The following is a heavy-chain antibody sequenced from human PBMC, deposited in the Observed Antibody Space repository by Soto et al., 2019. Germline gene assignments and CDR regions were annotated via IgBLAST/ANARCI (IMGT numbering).Heavy chain of an antibody. CDR1: GFTFSNAW. Sequence: EVQLVESGGGLVQPGGSLRLSCAASGFTFSNAWMSWVRQAPGKGLEWVGRIKSKTDGGRTDYAAPVKGRFTISRDDSKNTLYLQMNSLKTADTAVYYCTTDLWFGELSPGYWGQGTLVTVSS. CDR2: IKSKTDGGRT. V-gene: IGHV3-15*01. J-gene: IGHJ4*02. D-gene: IGHD3-10*01. CDR3: TTDLWFGELSPGY.